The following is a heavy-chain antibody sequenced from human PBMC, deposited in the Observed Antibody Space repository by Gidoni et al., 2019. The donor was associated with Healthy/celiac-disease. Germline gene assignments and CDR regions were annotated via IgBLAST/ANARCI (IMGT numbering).Heavy chain of an antibody. V-gene: IGHV4-34*01. CDR1: GGSFSGYY. J-gene: IGHJ6*02. Sequence: QVQLQQWGAGVLKPSATLSLPCAVYGGSFSGYYWSWIRQPPGKGLEWIGEIKHSGSTNYNPSLKSRVTISVDTSKNQFSLKLSSVTAAETAVYYCARGQLGCSSTSCDWWIRPNGMDVWGQGTTVTVSS. CDR2: IKHSGST. CDR3: ARGQLGCSSTSCDWWIRPNGMDV. D-gene: IGHD2-2*01.